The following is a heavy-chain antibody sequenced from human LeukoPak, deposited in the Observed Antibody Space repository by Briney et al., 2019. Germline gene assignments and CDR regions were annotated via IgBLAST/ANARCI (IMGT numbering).Heavy chain of an antibody. CDR2: VRGNNTDT. V-gene: IGHV3-23*01. Sequence: GGSLRLSCTAYGFTFSNHAMAWVRQAPGKGLEWVSAVRGNNTDTSYADSVKGRFTISRDNSKNTLNLQMNNLRPDDTAIYFCATSGYLGYDHPSWGQGALVTVSS. J-gene: IGHJ5*02. D-gene: IGHD5-12*01. CDR1: GFTFSNHA. CDR3: ATSGYLGYDHPS.